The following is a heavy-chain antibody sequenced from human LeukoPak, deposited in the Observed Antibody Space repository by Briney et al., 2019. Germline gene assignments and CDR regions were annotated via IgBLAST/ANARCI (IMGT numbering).Heavy chain of an antibody. CDR2: ISAYNGNT. CDR1: GYTFTSYG. V-gene: IGHV1-18*01. Sequence: ASVKVSCKASGYTFTSYGISWVRQAPGQGLEWMGWISAYNGNTNYAQKLQGRVTMTTDTSTSTAYMELRSLRSDDTAVYYCARATYYDILTGYYRSGWFDPWGQGTLVTVSS. D-gene: IGHD3-9*01. CDR3: ARATYYDILTGYYRSGWFDP. J-gene: IGHJ5*02.